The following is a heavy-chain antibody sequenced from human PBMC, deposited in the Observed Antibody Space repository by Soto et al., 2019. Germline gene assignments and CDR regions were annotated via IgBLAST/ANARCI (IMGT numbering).Heavy chain of an antibody. Sequence: GSLRLSCAASGFTFSSYATSWVRQAPGKGLEWVSAISGSGGSTYYADSVKGRFTISRDNSKNALYLQMNSLRAEDTAVYYCAKGIAAGYYFDYWGKGTLVTVSS. D-gene: IGHD6-6*01. CDR2: ISGSGGST. V-gene: IGHV3-23*01. CDR1: GFTFSSYA. J-gene: IGHJ4*02. CDR3: AKGIAAGYYFDY.